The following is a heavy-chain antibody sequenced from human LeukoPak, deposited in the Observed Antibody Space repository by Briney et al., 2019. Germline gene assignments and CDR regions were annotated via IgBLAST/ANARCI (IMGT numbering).Heavy chain of an antibody. D-gene: IGHD3-10*01. CDR1: GFTFSSYA. V-gene: IGHV3-23*01. Sequence: GGSLRLSCAASGFTFSSYAMSWVRQAPGKGLEWVSAISGSGGSTYYADSVKGRFTISRDNSKNTLYLQMNSLRAEDTAVYYCAKPMVRGVMSNWFDPWGQGTLVTVSS. J-gene: IGHJ5*02. CDR2: ISGSGGST. CDR3: AKPMVRGVMSNWFDP.